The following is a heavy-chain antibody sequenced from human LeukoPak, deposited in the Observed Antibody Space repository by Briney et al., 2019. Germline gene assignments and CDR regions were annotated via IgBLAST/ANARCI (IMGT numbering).Heavy chain of an antibody. Sequence: SETLSLTCTVSGGSISSYYWSWIRQPAGKGLEWVGRIYTSGSTNYNPSLKSRVTMSVDTSKNQFSLKLSSVTAADTAVYYCARLNREADAFDIWGQGTMVAVSS. CDR2: IYTSGST. D-gene: IGHD1-26*01. V-gene: IGHV4-4*07. CDR3: ARLNREADAFDI. J-gene: IGHJ3*02. CDR1: GGSISSYY.